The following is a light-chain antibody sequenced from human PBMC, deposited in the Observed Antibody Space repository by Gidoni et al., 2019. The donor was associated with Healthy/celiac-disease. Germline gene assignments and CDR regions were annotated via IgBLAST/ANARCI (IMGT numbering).Light chain of an antibody. J-gene: IGKJ2*01. Sequence: IQMTQSPSSLSASVGDRVTITCRASQSISSYLNWYQQKPGKAPKLLIYAASSLQSRVPSRFSGSGSGTDFTLTISSLQPEDFATYYCQQSYSTPVFGQGTKLEIK. CDR3: QQSYSTPV. V-gene: IGKV1-39*01. CDR2: AAS. CDR1: QSISSY.